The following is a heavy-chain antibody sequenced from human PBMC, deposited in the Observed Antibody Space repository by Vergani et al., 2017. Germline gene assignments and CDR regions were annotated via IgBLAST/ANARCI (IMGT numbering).Heavy chain of an antibody. CDR3: AKGLQTDGSTSLILDY. J-gene: IGHJ4*02. D-gene: IGHD2-2*01. V-gene: IGHV3-23*01. CDR1: GFMFSKNS. CDR2: VSGSGGST. Sequence: EVQLLESGGGLIQPGGSLRLSCAASGFMFSKNSMSWVRQAPGKGLEWVLGVSGSGGSTYYADSVKGRFTISRDNSNNTRYVQMNSLRAEGTAVYYGAKGLQTDGSTSLILDYWGQGTLVTVSS.